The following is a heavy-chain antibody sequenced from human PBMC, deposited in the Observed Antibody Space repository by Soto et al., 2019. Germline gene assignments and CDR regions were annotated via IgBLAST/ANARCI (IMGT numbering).Heavy chain of an antibody. CDR3: AREYIDLSGIVVVAATDY. CDR2: ISAYNGNT. Sequence: QVQLVQSGAEVKKPGASVKVSCKASGYTFTSYGISWVRQAPGQGLEWMGWISAYNGNTNYAQKLQGRVTMTTDTSKSTAYMELRSLRSDDTAVYYCAREYIDLSGIVVVAATDYWGQGTLVTVSS. CDR1: GYTFTSYG. V-gene: IGHV1-18*01. J-gene: IGHJ4*02. D-gene: IGHD2-15*01.